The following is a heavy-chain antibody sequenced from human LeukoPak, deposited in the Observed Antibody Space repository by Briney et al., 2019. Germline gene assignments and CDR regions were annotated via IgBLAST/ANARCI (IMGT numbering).Heavy chain of an antibody. CDR1: GGSFSGYY. V-gene: IGHV4-34*01. D-gene: IGHD3-10*01. CDR2: INHSGST. Sequence: NASETLSLTCAVYGGSFSGYYWSWIRQPPGKGLEWIGEINHSGSTNYNPSLKRRVTISVDTSKNQFSLKLSSVTAADTAVYYCARGRLWFGELLQALDVWGQGTTVTVSS. CDR3: ARGRLWFGELLQALDV. J-gene: IGHJ6*02.